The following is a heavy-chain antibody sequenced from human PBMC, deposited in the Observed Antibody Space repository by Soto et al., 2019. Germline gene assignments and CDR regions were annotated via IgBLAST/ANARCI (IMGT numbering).Heavy chain of an antibody. J-gene: IGHJ4*02. Sequence: PSETLSLTCTVSGGSVSSGSYYWSWIRQPPGKGLEWIGYIYYSGSTNYNPSLKSRVTISVDTSKNQFSLKLSSVTAADTAVYYCAKFHRSEYYYDSSGYYYVGYFDYWGQGTLVTAPQ. D-gene: IGHD3-22*01. CDR3: AKFHRSEYYYDSSGYYYVGYFDY. CDR2: IYYSGST. CDR1: GGSVSSGSYY. V-gene: IGHV4-61*01.